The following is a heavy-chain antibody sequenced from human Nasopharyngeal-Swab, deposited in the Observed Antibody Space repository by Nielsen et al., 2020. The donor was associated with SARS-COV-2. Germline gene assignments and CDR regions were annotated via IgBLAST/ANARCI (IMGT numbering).Heavy chain of an antibody. CDR3: GRGALGWFDP. J-gene: IGHJ5*02. CDR2: IYTSGST. V-gene: IGHV4-61*02. D-gene: IGHD3-10*01. CDR1: GRSISTCSYY. Sequence: SETLSLTCTVSGRSISTCSYYWSWIRQPAGNGLEWIGRIYTSGSTNYNPSLKSRVTISVDTSKNQFSLKLSSVTAADTAVYYCGRGALGWFDPWGQGTLVTVSS.